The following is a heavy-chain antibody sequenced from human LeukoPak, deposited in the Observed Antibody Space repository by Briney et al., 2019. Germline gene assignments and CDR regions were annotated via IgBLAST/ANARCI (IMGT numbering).Heavy chain of an antibody. Sequence: GGSLRLSCAGSGFSFEDYAMHWVRQAPGKGLEWLSIISWNSGYIGYADSVKGRFTISRDNAKNSLYLQMNSLRAEDTAFYYCAKVRGTYSSGFFFDYWGPGALVTVSS. D-gene: IGHD6-19*01. V-gene: IGHV3-9*01. J-gene: IGHJ4*02. CDR1: GFSFEDYA. CDR2: ISWNSGYI. CDR3: AKVRGTYSSGFFFDY.